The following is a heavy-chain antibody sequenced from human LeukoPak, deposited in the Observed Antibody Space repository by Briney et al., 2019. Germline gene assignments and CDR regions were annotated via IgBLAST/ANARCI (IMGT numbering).Heavy chain of an antibody. J-gene: IGHJ4*02. CDR1: GFTFSSYG. CDR3: ARGSGSFTGGFDY. V-gene: IGHV3-33*01. Sequence: GGSLRLSCAASGFTFSSYGMHWVRQTPGKGLEWVAIIWSDGSNKYYADSVKGRFTISRDNSKNTLYLQMNSLRAEDTAVYYCARGSGSFTGGFDYWGQGTLVTVSS. CDR2: IWSDGSNK. D-gene: IGHD1-26*01.